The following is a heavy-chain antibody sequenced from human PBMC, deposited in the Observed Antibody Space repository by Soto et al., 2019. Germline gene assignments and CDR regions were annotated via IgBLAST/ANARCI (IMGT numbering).Heavy chain of an antibody. D-gene: IGHD1-26*01. J-gene: IGHJ4*02. CDR3: AKEGGLSGSYYISSSYYFDY. V-gene: IGHV3-30*18. Sequence: QVQLVESGGGVVQPGRSLRLSCVASGFTFSSYGMHWVRQAPGKGLEWVAIISYDGSNTYYADSVKGRFTISRDNSKNTLYLQMNRLRAEYTSVYYCAKEGGLSGSYYISSSYYFDYWGQGTLVTVSS. CDR2: ISYDGSNT. CDR1: GFTFSSYG.